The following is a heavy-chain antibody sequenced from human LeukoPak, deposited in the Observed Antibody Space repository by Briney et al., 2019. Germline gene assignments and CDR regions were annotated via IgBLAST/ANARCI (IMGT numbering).Heavy chain of an antibody. CDR2: ISSSSSTM. J-gene: IGHJ6*02. D-gene: IGHD3-10*01. V-gene: IGHV3-48*01. CDR1: GFTFSSYS. Sequence: PGGSLRLSCAASGFTFSSYSMNWVRQAPGKGLEWVSYISSSSSTMYYADSVKGRFTISRDNAKNSLYLQMNSLRAEDTAVYYCARDQYGLLVLPDSITMVRGVIGYYGMDVWGQGTTVTVSS. CDR3: ARDQYGLLVLPDSITMVRGVIGYYGMDV.